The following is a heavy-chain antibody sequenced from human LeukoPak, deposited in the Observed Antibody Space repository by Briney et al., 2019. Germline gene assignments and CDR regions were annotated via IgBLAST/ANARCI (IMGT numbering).Heavy chain of an antibody. CDR1: GGSISSYY. Sequence: PSETLSLTCTVSGGSISSYYWSWIRQPAGKGLEWIGRIYTSGSTNYNPSLKSRVTMSVDTSKNQFSLKLSSVTAADTAVYYCARQIQPYYDILTGYQAYYYYMDVWGKGTTVTVSS. V-gene: IGHV4-4*07. CDR3: ARQIQPYYDILTGYQAYYYYMDV. D-gene: IGHD3-9*01. CDR2: IYTSGST. J-gene: IGHJ6*03.